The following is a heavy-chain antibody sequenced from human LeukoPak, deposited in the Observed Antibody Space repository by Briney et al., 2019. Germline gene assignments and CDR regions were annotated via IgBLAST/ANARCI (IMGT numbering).Heavy chain of an antibody. Sequence: SETLSLTCTVSGGPISSYYWSWIRQPPGKGLEWIGYIYYSGSTNYNPSLKSRVTISVDTSKNQFSLKLSSVTAADTAVYYCAREMAVAGTGPSYYYYMDVWGKGTTVTVSS. V-gene: IGHV4-59*01. CDR2: IYYSGST. J-gene: IGHJ6*03. CDR1: GGPISSYY. D-gene: IGHD6-19*01. CDR3: AREMAVAGTGPSYYYYMDV.